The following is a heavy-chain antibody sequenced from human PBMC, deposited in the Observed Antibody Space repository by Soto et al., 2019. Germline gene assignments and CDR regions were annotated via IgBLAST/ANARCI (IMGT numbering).Heavy chain of an antibody. D-gene: IGHD3-10*01. V-gene: IGHV4-4*02. CDR3: ARAPRGNYGYPSYFDY. CDR1: GGSISSSNW. J-gene: IGHJ4*02. CDR2: IYHFGST. Sequence: PSETLSLTCAVSGGSISSSNWWTWVRQPPGKGLEWIGEIYHFGSTNYNPSLKSRVTISVDRSKNQFSLKLSSVTAADTAVYYCARAPRGNYGYPSYFDYWGQGTLVTVSS.